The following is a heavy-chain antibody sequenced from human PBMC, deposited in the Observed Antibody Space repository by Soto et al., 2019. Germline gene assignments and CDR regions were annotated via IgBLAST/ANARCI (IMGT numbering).Heavy chain of an antibody. Sequence: GGSLRLSCAASGFTFSSYAMSWVRQAPGKGLEWVSAISGSGGSTYYADSVKGRFTISRDNSKNTLYLQMNSLRAEDTAVYYCAKDLYSRRITIFGVVTPNFDCWGQGTLVTVSS. J-gene: IGHJ4*02. CDR3: AKDLYSRRITIFGVVTPNFDC. CDR1: GFTFSSYA. CDR2: ISGSGGST. D-gene: IGHD3-3*01. V-gene: IGHV3-23*01.